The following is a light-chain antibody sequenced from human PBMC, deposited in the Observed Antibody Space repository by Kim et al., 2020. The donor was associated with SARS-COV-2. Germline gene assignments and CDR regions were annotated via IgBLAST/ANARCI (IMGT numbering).Light chain of an antibody. V-gene: IGLV2-23*02. CDR1: RSYSGCSKL. CDR2: AVS. J-gene: IGLJ1*01. CDR3: CSYAASVTYV. Sequence: IASRGSRSYSGCSKLVSWSERHPGKAPKPMIYAVSTRASGVSHCFSGSKSGNSASLTVSGLQAEDEADYYCCSYAASVTYVFGTGTKVTVL.